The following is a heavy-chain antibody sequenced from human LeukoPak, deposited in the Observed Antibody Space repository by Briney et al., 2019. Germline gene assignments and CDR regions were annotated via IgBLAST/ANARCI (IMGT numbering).Heavy chain of an antibody. CDR2: ISGSGGNT. Sequence: TGGSLRLSCAASGFTFSSYAMSWVRQAPGKGLEWVSAISGSGGNTCYADSVKGRFTISRDNSKSMLYLQMNSLRAEDTAIYYCAKEHKYSSSWYYFDYWGQGTLVTVSS. CDR1: GFTFSSYA. V-gene: IGHV3-23*01. CDR3: AKEHKYSSSWYYFDY. D-gene: IGHD6-13*01. J-gene: IGHJ4*02.